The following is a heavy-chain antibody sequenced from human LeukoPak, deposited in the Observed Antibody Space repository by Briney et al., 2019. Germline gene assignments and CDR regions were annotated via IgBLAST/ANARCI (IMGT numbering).Heavy chain of an antibody. CDR2: IYYSGST. V-gene: IGHV4-59*08. J-gene: IGHJ4*02. D-gene: IGHD4-17*01. CDR3: ARHAVTHYYFDC. Sequence: SETLSLTCTVSGGSISSYYWSWIRQPPGKELEWIGYIYYSGSTNYNPSLKSRVTIPVDTSKNQFPLNLSSVTAADTAVYYCARHAVTHYYFDCWGQGTLVTVSS. CDR1: GGSISSYY.